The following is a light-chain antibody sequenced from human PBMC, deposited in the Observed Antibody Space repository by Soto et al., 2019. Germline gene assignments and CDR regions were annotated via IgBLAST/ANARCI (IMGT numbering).Light chain of an antibody. V-gene: IGLV2-8*01. Sequence: QSALTQPPSASGSPGQSVAISCTGTSSDIGAYNYVSWYQQHPGKAPNLLIYDVATRPSGVPDRFSGSKSGNTASLTVAGLLPEDEADYYCSLYGCGSDVVFGGGTKLTVL. J-gene: IGLJ2*01. CDR3: SLYGCGSDVV. CDR1: SSDIGAYNY. CDR2: DVA.